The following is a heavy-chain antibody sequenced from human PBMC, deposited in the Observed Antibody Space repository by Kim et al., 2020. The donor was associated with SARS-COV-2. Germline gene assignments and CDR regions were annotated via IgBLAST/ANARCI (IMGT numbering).Heavy chain of an antibody. D-gene: IGHD6-13*01. CDR2: ISAYNGNT. J-gene: IGHJ6*02. V-gene: IGHV1-18*01. CDR1: GYTFTSYG. CDR3: ARDLGSSWYNYYYYGMDV. Sequence: ASVKVSCKASGYTFTSYGISWVRQAPGQGLEWMGWISAYNGNTNYAQKLQGRVTMTTDTSTSTAYMELRSLRSDDTAVYYCARDLGSSWYNYYYYGMDVWGQGTTVTVSS.